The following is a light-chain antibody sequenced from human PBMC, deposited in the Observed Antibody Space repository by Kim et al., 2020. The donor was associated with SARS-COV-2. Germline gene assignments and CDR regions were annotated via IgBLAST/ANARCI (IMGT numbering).Light chain of an antibody. CDR3: QQYGSSPPVT. CDR1: QSVSSSY. Sequence: PGKRATLSCRASQSVSSSYLAWDQQKPGQAPRLLIYGASSRATGIPDRFSGSGSGTDFTLTISRLEPEDFAVYYCQQYGSSPPVTFGGGTKVDIK. CDR2: GAS. V-gene: IGKV3-20*01. J-gene: IGKJ4*01.